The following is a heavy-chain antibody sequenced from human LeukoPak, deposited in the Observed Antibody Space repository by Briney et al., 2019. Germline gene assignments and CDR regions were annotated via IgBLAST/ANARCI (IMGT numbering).Heavy chain of an antibody. CDR3: AKDPDTYYDFWSGYYMGAFDI. D-gene: IGHD3-3*01. V-gene: IGHV3-23*01. Sequence: PGGSLRLSCAASGFTFSSYAMSWVRQAPGKGLEWVSAISGSGGSTYYADSVKGRFTISRDNSKNTLYLQMNSLRAEDTAVYYCAKDPDTYYDFWSGYYMGAFDIWGQGTMVTVSS. CDR1: GFTFSSYA. J-gene: IGHJ3*02. CDR2: ISGSGGST.